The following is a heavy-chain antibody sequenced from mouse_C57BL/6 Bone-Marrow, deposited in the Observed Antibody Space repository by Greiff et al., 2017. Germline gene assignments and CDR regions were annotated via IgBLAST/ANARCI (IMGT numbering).Heavy chain of an antibody. CDR2: IDPSDSET. J-gene: IGHJ1*03. D-gene: IGHD1-1*01. CDR3: AGDDNYGSSYWCFDV. CDR1: GYTFTSYW. Sequence: VQLQQPGAELVRPGSSVKLSCKASGYTFTSYWMHWVKQRPIQGLEWIGNIDPSDSETHYNQKFKDKATLTVDKSSSTAYMQLSSLTSENSAVYYVAGDDNYGSSYWCFDVWGTGTTVTVSS. V-gene: IGHV1-52*01.